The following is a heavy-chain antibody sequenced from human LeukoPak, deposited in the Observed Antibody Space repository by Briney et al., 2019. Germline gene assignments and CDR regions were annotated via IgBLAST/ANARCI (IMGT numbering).Heavy chain of an antibody. CDR2: ISYDGRNK. CDR3: ARAPLHSNGWSFDY. CDR1: GFTFSSYW. J-gene: IGHJ4*02. Sequence: GGSLRLSCAASGFTFSSYWMSWVRQAPGKGLEWVAVISYDGRNKYYADSVKGRFTISRDNSKNTLYLQMNSLRPEDTAVYYCARAPLHSNGWSFDYWGQGTLVTVSS. V-gene: IGHV3-30*03. D-gene: IGHD6-19*01.